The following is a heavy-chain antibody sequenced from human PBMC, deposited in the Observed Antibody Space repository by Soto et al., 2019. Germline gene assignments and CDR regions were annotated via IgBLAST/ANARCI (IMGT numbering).Heavy chain of an antibody. CDR2: LSYDGSHN. D-gene: IGHD3-3*01. J-gene: IGHJ4*02. Sequence: QVQLVESGGGVVQPGRSLRLSCAASGFTFSNSAMHWVRQTPDKGLEWVAFLSYDGSHNYYADSVKGRFTISRDNSKNPRYLQMNSLRVEDTAVYYCAKVRSTVFGVVTYYFDYWGQGTWVTVSS. CDR3: AKVRSTVFGVVTYYFDY. V-gene: IGHV3-30*18. CDR1: GFTFSNSA.